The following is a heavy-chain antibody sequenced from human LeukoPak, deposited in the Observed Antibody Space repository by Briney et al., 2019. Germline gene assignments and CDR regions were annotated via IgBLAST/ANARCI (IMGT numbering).Heavy chain of an antibody. D-gene: IGHD6-13*01. J-gene: IGHJ4*02. Sequence: GGSLRLSCAASGFTFSDYYMSWIRQAPGKGLEWVSDISSSGSTIYYADSVNGRFTISRDNAKNSLYLQMNSLRAEDTAVYYCAKGQPTRYSSSWYFDYWGQGTLVTVSS. CDR1: GFTFSDYY. V-gene: IGHV3-11*01. CDR3: AKGQPTRYSSSWYFDY. CDR2: ISSSGSTI.